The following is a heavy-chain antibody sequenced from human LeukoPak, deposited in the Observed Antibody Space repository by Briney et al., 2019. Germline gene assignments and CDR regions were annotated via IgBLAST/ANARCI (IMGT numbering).Heavy chain of an antibody. CDR3: AKESYGMSSGWGSYDSMRFFDY. J-gene: IGHJ4*02. V-gene: IGHV3-23*01. CDR1: GFTFSSYA. Sequence: GESLKISCAASGFTFSSYAMSWVRQAPGKGLEWVSAISGSGGSTYYADSVKGRFTISRDNSKNTLYLQMNSLRAEDTAVYYCAKESYGMSSGWGSYDSMRFFDYWGQGTLVTVSS. CDR2: ISGSGGST. D-gene: IGHD3-16*01.